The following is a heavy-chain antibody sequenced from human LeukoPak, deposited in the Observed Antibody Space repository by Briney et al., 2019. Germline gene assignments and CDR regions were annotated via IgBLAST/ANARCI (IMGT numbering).Heavy chain of an antibody. J-gene: IGHJ4*02. CDR1: GFTFSSYG. D-gene: IGHD4-23*01. CDR3: AKDLAPYGGNTVFDY. CDR2: IRYDGSNK. Sequence: PGGSLRLSCAASGFTFSSYGMHWVRQAPGKGLEWVAFIRYDGSNKYYADSVKGRFTISRDNSKNTLYLQMNSLRAEDTAVYYCAKDLAPYGGNTVFDYWGQGTLVTVSS. V-gene: IGHV3-30*02.